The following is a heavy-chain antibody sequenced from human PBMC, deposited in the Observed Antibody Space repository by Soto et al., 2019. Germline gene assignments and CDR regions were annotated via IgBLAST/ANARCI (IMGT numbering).Heavy chain of an antibody. CDR3: SRQASDFWSGKPQYYMDV. D-gene: IGHD3-3*01. CDR2: IRSKGNNYAT. CDR1: GFTFSGSA. J-gene: IGHJ6*03. V-gene: IGHV3-73*01. Sequence: LRLSCAASGFTFSGSAMHWVRQASGKGLEWVGRIRSKGNNYATAYGASLKGRFTISRDDSKNTAYLQMNSLNTEDTAVYYCSRQASDFWSGKPQYYMDVWGKGTTVTVSS.